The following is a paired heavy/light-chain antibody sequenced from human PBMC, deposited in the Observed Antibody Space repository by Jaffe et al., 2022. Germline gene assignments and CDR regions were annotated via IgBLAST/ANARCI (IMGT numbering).Heavy chain of an antibody. CDR2: ITGSGAYT. Sequence: EVQLLESGGGLVQPGGSLRLSCAASGFTFSNYGMSWVRQGPGKGLEWVSSITGSGAYTYYADTVKGRFTISRDNSKNTLYVQMNSLRAEDTAVYYCAKWVITDHGAFDIWGQGTMVTVSS. CDR1: GFTFSNYG. CDR3: AKWVITDHGAFDI. D-gene: IGHD3-16*01. V-gene: IGHV3-23*01. J-gene: IGHJ3*02.
Light chain of an antibody. V-gene: IGLV3-1*01. CDR3: QAWDSSTANIL. Sequence: SYELTQSPSVSVSPGQTASITCSGDKLGDKYVSWYQQKPGQSPVMVIYQDTQRPSGIPERFSGSNSGNTATLTISGTQAMDEADYFCQAWDSSTANILFGGGTKLTVL. J-gene: IGLJ2*01. CDR1: KLGDKY. CDR2: QDT.